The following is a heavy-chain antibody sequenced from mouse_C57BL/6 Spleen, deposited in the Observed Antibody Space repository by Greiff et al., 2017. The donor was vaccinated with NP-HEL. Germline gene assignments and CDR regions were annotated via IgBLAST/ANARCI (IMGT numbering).Heavy chain of an antibody. J-gene: IGHJ1*03. CDR3: IDGYYGVYFDV. D-gene: IGHD2-3*01. Sequence: DVKLVESGGGLVQPGGSMKLSCVASGFTFSNYWMNWVRQSPEKGLEWVAQIRLKSDNYATHYAESVKGRFTISRDDYKSSVYLQMNNLRAEDTGIYYCIDGYYGVYFDVWGTGTTVTVSS. CDR2: IRLKSDNYAT. V-gene: IGHV6-3*01. CDR1: GFTFSNYW.